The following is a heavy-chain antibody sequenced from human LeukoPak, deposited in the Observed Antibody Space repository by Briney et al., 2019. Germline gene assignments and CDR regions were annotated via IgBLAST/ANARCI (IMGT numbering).Heavy chain of an antibody. J-gene: IGHJ6*03. CDR2: IYYSGST. CDR1: GDSISSSSYY. Sequence: PSETLSLTCTVSGDSISSSSYYWGWIRQPPGKGLEWIGSIYYSGSTYYNPSLKSRVTISVDTSKNQFSLKLSSVTAADTAVYYCARGGRGYSYGISYYYYYMDVWGKGTTVTVSS. V-gene: IGHV4-39*07. D-gene: IGHD5-18*01. CDR3: ARGGRGYSYGISYYYYYMDV.